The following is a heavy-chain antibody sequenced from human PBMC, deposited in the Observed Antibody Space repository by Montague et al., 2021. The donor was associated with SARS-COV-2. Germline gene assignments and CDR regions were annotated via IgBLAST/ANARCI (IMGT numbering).Heavy chain of an antibody. CDR2: LFVSGRT. D-gene: IGHD6-19*01. J-gene: IGHJ6*02. V-gene: IGHV4-61*02. Sequence: TLSLTSSVSGASISSGAYYWSWIRQPAGKGLEWIGRLFVSGRTSYNPSLKSRVTMSVDASENHFSLKVTSVTVADTAVCYCARLAGFHTYFAFDVWGQGTTVAVS. CDR3: ARLAGFHTYFAFDV. CDR1: GASISSGAYY.